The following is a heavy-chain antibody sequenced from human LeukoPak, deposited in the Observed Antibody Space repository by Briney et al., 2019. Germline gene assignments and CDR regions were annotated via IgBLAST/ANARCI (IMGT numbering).Heavy chain of an antibody. CDR2: IYYSGST. CDR1: GGSISSYY. Sequence: SETLSLTCTVSGGSISSYYWSWIRQPPGKGLEWIGYIYYSGSTNYNPSLKSRVTISVDTSKNQFSLKLSSVTAADTAVYYYARGSLSSWYFDYWGQGTLVTVSS. CDR3: ARGSLSSWYFDY. V-gene: IGHV4-59*01. J-gene: IGHJ4*02. D-gene: IGHD6-13*01.